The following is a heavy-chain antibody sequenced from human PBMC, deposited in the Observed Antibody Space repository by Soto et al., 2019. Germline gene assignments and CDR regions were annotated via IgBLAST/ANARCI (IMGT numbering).Heavy chain of an antibody. CDR2: IKGDGSET. CDR1: GFTFSGYW. J-gene: IGHJ4*02. V-gene: IGHV3-74*01. Sequence: GGSLRLSCAASGFTFSGYWMHWVRQAPGKGLVWVSRIKGDGSETNYADSVKGRFTISRDNAKNTLYLQLNSLRAEDTAVYYCLRGNSGYGNFDYWGQGTRVTVSS. D-gene: IGHD5-12*01. CDR3: LRGNSGYGNFDY.